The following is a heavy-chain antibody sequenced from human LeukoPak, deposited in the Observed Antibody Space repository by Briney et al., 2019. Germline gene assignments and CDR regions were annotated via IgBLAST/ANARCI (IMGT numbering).Heavy chain of an antibody. CDR3: ARGDGGSPVFDY. D-gene: IGHD2-15*01. CDR2: IIPIFGTA. J-gene: IGHJ4*02. Sequence: SVKVSCKASGGTFSSYAISWVRQAPGQGLEWMGGIIPIFGTANYAQKFQGRVTITADKSTSTAYMKLSSLRSEDTAVYYCARGDGGSPVFDYWGQGTLVTVSS. V-gene: IGHV1-69*06. CDR1: GGTFSSYA.